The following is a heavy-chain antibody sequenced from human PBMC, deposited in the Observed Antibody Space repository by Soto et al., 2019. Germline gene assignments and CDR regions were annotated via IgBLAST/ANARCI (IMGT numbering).Heavy chain of an antibody. CDR3: AKMPAAKPADRYYFDY. CDR2: ISGSGGST. CDR1: GFTFSSYA. J-gene: IGHJ4*02. Sequence: GGSLRLSCAASGFTFSSYAMSWVRQAPGKGLEWVSAISGSGGSTYYADSVKGRFTISRDNSKNTLYLQMNSLRAEDTAVYYCAKMPAAKPADRYYFDYWGQGTLVTVSS. D-gene: IGHD2-2*02. V-gene: IGHV3-23*01.